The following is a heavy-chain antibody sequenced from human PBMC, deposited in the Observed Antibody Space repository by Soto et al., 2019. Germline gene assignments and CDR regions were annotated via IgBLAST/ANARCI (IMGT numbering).Heavy chain of an antibody. D-gene: IGHD3-10*01. J-gene: IGHJ4*02. CDR2: INHSGST. Sequence: SETLSLTCAVYGGSFSGYYWSWIRQPPGKGLEWIGEINHSGSTNYNPSLKSRVTISVDTSKNQFSLKLSSVTAADTAVYYCARGALLHITMVRGVQFDYWGQGTLVTVSS. V-gene: IGHV4-34*01. CDR1: GGSFSGYY. CDR3: ARGALLHITMVRGVQFDY.